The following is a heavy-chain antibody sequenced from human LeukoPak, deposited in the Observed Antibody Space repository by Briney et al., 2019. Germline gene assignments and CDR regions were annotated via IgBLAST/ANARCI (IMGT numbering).Heavy chain of an antibody. V-gene: IGHV3-23*01. CDR3: ARDRTVTPMWEYFQH. J-gene: IGHJ1*01. CDR1: GFTFSSYA. D-gene: IGHD4-17*01. Sequence: GGSLRLSCAASGFTFSSYAMSWVRQAPGKGLEWVSAISGTGGSPYYADSVKGRFTISRENSKSTLYLQMNSLRAEDTAVYYCARDRTVTPMWEYFQHWGQGTLVTVSS. CDR2: ISGTGGSP.